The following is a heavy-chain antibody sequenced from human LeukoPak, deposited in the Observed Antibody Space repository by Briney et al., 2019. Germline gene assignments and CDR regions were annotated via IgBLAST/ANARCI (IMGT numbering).Heavy chain of an antibody. CDR3: ARGGAARLHFQN. CDR2: IYHSGST. Sequence: SQTLSLTCTVSGGSISSGGYYWSWIRQPPGKGLEWIGYIYHSGSTNYNPSLQSRVTISVDTSKNQFSLNLNSVTAADTAVYYCARGGAARLHFQNWGQGTLVTVSS. CDR1: GGSISSGGYY. D-gene: IGHD6-6*01. J-gene: IGHJ1*01. V-gene: IGHV4-61*08.